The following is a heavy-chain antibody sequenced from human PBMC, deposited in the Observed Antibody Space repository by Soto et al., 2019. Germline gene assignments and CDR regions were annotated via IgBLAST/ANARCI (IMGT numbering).Heavy chain of an antibody. CDR3: AKDFFPGFHAFAY. V-gene: IGHV3-23*01. D-gene: IGHD3-3*01. Sequence: PGGSLRLSCAASGFTFNSYAMSWVRQAPGKGLEWVSAISGSGGSTYYADSVKGRFTISRDNSKNTLYLQMNSLRAEDTAVYYCAKDFFPGFHAFAYWGQGTLVTVSS. CDR1: GFTFNSYA. CDR2: ISGSGGST. J-gene: IGHJ4*02.